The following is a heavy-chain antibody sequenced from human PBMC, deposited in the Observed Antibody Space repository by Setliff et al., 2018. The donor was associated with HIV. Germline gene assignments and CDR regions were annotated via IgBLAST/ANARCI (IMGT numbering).Heavy chain of an antibody. D-gene: IGHD3-16*01. V-gene: IGHV3-53*01. CDR2: IYSDGRT. CDR1: GFTVSDNH. CDR3: AKGVKWLDP. Sequence: GESLKISCAASGFTVSDNHMTWVRQAPGKGLEWVSFIYSDGRTFYTDSVQGRFTISRDDSKNMLYLQMHSVRVDDTAAYYCAKGVKWLDPWGQGTLVTVSS. J-gene: IGHJ5*02.